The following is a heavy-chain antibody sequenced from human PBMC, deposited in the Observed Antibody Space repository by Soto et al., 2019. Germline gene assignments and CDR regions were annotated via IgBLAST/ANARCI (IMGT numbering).Heavy chain of an antibody. J-gene: IGHJ5*02. CDR2: IIPIFGTA. CDR1: GGTFSSYA. V-gene: IGHV1-69*12. D-gene: IGHD2-15*01. CDR3: PSQDCSGGSCYSEVGWFDP. Sequence: QVQLVQSGAEVKKPGSSVKVSCKASGGTFSSYAISWVRQAPGQGLEWMGGIIPIFGTANYAQKFQGRVTITAGESKRTAYMERSSLRSEDPAVYYCPSQDCSGGSCYSEVGWFDPWGQGALVTVSS.